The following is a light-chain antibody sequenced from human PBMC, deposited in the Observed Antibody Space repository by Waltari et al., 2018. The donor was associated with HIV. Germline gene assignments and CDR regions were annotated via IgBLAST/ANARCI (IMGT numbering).Light chain of an antibody. Sequence: QSVLTQPPSASGAPGQRVTISCSGSSSNIGSNNVNWYQQLPGRAPKFLMYGNNPRASGVPGRFSGSKSGTSASLAISGLQSEDEADYYCAAWDDSLKGPVFGGGTKLTVL. CDR1: SSNIGSNN. V-gene: IGLV1-44*01. CDR3: AAWDDSLKGPV. CDR2: GNN. J-gene: IGLJ3*02.